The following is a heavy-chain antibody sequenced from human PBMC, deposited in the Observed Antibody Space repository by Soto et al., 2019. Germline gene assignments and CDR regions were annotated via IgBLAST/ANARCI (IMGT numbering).Heavy chain of an antibody. Sequence: QVQLVQSGAEVKKPGSSVKVSCKASGGTFSSYAISWVRQAPGQGLEWMGGFIPIFGTANYAQKFQGRFTITADESTSTAYMELSSLSSEDTAVYYCAGYYYDSSGYPCAFDYWGQGTLVTVS. CDR2: FIPIFGTA. D-gene: IGHD3-22*01. CDR3: AGYYYDSSGYPCAFDY. V-gene: IGHV1-69*01. CDR1: GGTFSSYA. J-gene: IGHJ4*02.